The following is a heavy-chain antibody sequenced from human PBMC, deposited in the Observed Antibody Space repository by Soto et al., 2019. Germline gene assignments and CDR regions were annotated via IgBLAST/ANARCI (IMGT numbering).Heavy chain of an antibody. CDR3: ARDVAYCGGDCYSRAFDI. V-gene: IGHV4-30-2*01. D-gene: IGHD2-21*02. CDR2: IYHSGST. J-gene: IGHJ3*02. CDR1: GGSISSGGYS. Sequence: QLQLQESGSGLVKPSQTLSLTCAVSGGSISSGGYSWSWIRQPPGKGLEWIGYIYHSGSTYYNPSLKSRVTISVDRSKNQFSLKLSSVTAADTAVYYCARDVAYCGGDCYSRAFDIWGQGTMVTVSS.